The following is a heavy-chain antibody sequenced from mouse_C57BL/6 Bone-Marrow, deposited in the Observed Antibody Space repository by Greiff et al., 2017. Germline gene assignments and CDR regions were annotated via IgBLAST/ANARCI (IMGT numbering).Heavy chain of an antibody. J-gene: IGHJ4*01. V-gene: IGHV5-17*01. Sequence: EVQRVESGGGLVKPGGSLKLSCAASGYTFSDYGMHWVRQAPEKGLEWVAYISSGSSTIYYADTVKGRFTIARDNAKNTLFMQMTSQRSEDTAMYYCASAYAMDYWGQGTSVTVSS. CDR2: ISSGSSTI. CDR3: ASAYAMDY. CDR1: GYTFSDYG.